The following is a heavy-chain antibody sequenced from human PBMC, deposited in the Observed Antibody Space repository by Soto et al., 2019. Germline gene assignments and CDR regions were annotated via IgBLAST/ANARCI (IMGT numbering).Heavy chain of an antibody. J-gene: IGHJ4*02. CDR1: GGSISSGGYY. CDR2: IYYSGST. CDR3: ARDSVSSSSGFDY. D-gene: IGHD6-6*01. Sequence: QVQLQESGPGLVKPSQTLSLTCTVSGGSISSGGYYWSWIRQHPGKGLEWIGYIYYSGSTYYNPSLKSRVTISVDTSKNQFSVKLSSVTAAVTAVYYCARDSVSSSSGFDYWGQGTLVTVSS. V-gene: IGHV4-31*03.